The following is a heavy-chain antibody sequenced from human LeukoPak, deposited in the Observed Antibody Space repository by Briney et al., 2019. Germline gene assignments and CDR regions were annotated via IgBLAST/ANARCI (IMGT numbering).Heavy chain of an antibody. CDR2: ISRSSSTL. J-gene: IGHJ4*02. CDR1: GFTFSSYS. CDR3: ARSEGHSYGYTLGGIDY. D-gene: IGHD5-18*01. Sequence: GSLRLSCAASGFTFSSYSMNWVRQAPGKGLEWVSYISRSSSTLYYADSVRGRFTISRDNAKNSLYLQMNSLRAEDTAVYYCARSEGHSYGYTLGGIDYWGQGTLVTVSS. V-gene: IGHV3-48*04.